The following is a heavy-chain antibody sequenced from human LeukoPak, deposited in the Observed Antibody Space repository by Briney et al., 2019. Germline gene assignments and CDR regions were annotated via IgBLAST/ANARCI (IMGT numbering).Heavy chain of an antibody. CDR3: ARDIRGFKDYDSSGPSDDAFDI. D-gene: IGHD3-22*01. CDR2: FDPEDGET. J-gene: IGHJ3*02. V-gene: IGHV1-24*01. CDR1: GYTLTELS. Sequence: ASVKVSCKVSGYTLTELSMHWVRQAPGKGLEWMGGFDPEDGETIYAQKLQGRVTMTTDTSTSTAYMELRSLRSDDTAVYYCARDIRGFKDYDSSGPSDDAFDIWGQGTMVTVSS.